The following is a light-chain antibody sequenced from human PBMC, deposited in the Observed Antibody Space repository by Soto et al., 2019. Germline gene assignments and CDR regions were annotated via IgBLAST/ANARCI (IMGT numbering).Light chain of an antibody. CDR2: AAS. J-gene: IGKJ2*01. CDR3: HQSDSNPRT. Sequence: DIQMTQSPSSLSASVGDRVSIICRASQTITNSLNWYQHKPGEAPKVLIYAASSLQSGVPSRFSGSGSGTDFTLTISSLPPEDLGTYYCHQSDSNPRTFGQGTKLEIK. V-gene: IGKV1-39*01. CDR1: QTITNS.